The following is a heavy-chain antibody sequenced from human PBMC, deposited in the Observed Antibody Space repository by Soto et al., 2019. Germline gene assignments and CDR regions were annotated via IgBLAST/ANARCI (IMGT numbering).Heavy chain of an antibody. CDR2: IDPSDSYT. Sequence: GESLKISCNGSGYSFTSYWISWVGQMPGKGLEWMGRIDPSDSYTNNSPSFQGHVTISADKSISTAYLQWSSLKASDTAMYYCARQRDYDSSGYYFPPRYYGMDVWGQGTTVTVSS. J-gene: IGHJ6*02. CDR3: ARQRDYDSSGYYFPPRYYGMDV. CDR1: GYSFTSYW. V-gene: IGHV5-10-1*01. D-gene: IGHD3-22*01.